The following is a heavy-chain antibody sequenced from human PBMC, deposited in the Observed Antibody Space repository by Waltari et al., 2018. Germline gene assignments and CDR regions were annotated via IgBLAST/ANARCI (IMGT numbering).Heavy chain of an antibody. CDR1: GGSISSGSYY. J-gene: IGHJ6*02. D-gene: IGHD2-15*01. Sequence: QVQLQESGPGLVKPSQTLSLTCTVSGGSISSGSYYWSWIRQPAGKGLEWIGYIYTSGSTNYNPSLKSRVTISVDTAKNQFSLKLSSVTAADTAVYYCARGGCSGGSCYSYYGMDVWGQGTTVTVSS. CDR2: IYTSGST. CDR3: ARGGCSGGSCYSYYGMDV. V-gene: IGHV4-61*09.